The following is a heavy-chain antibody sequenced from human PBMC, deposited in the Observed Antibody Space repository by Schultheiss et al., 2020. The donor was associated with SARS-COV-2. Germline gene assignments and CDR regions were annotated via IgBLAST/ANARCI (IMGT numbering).Heavy chain of an antibody. Sequence: GGSLRLSCSASGFTFSSYAMHWVRQAPGKGLEYVSAISSNGGSTYYADSVKGRFTISRDNSKNTLYLQMSSLRAEDTAVYYCARDADYGDYEVGWFDPWGQGTLVTVSS. CDR2: ISSNGGST. J-gene: IGHJ5*02. V-gene: IGHV3-64D*06. CDR1: GFTFSSYA. D-gene: IGHD4-17*01. CDR3: ARDADYGDYEVGWFDP.